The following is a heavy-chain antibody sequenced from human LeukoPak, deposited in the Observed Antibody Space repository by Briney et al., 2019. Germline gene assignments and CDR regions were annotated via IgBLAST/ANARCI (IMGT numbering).Heavy chain of an antibody. CDR2: IKHDGSET. D-gene: IGHD4-17*01. V-gene: IGHV3-7*01. J-gene: IGHJ4*02. CDR1: GFTFSSYW. CDR3: AKIGDDFGDYFDY. Sequence: GGSLRLSCAASGFTFSSYWMTWVLQAPGKGLEGVANIKHDGSETAYVGSVRGRFTISRDNAKNSLYLQMNSLRAEDTAVYYCAKIGDDFGDYFDYWGQGTLVTVSS.